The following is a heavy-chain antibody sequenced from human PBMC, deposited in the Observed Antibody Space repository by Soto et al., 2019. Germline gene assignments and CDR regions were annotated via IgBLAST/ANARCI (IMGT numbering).Heavy chain of an antibody. D-gene: IGHD1-26*01. CDR3: ARRYGSAIDY. J-gene: IGHJ4*02. V-gene: IGHV4-39*01. CDR2: NSRSGTT. CDR1: GGSINNNYYY. Sequence: PSETLSLTCTVSGGSINNNYYYWGWVRQPPGKELEWIASNSRSGTTYYNPYLKSRITKSIDTSKNQISLKLSSVTAADTAVYYCARRYGSAIDYWGQGTLVTVSS.